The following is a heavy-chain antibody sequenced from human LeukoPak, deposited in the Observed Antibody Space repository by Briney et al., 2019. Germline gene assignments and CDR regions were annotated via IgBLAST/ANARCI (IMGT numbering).Heavy chain of an antibody. V-gene: IGHV3-53*01. D-gene: IGHD2/OR15-2a*01. Sequence: GGSLRLSCAASGFTVSTNYMSWVRQAPGKGLEWVSEIYSGGSTYYAASVKGRFSISRDTSKNTIYLQMNSLIGEDTAMYYCARELYGSTNLWGQGTLVTVSS. J-gene: IGHJ4*02. CDR3: ARELYGSTNL. CDR1: GFTVSTNY. CDR2: IYSGGST.